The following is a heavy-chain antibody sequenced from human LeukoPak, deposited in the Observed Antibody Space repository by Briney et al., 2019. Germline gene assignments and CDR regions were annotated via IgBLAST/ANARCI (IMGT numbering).Heavy chain of an antibody. D-gene: IGHD2-15*01. V-gene: IGHV3-23*01. CDR1: GFTLSNHA. CDR2: ISGSGAMT. J-gene: IGHJ4*02. CDR3: AKDVAIVVVANLDY. Sequence: GGSLRLSCAASGFTLSNHAMIWVRQAPGKGLEWVSSISGSGAMTYYADSVKGRFTISRDNSKNTLYLQMNSLRAEDTAVYYCAKDVAIVVVANLDYWGQGTLVTVSS.